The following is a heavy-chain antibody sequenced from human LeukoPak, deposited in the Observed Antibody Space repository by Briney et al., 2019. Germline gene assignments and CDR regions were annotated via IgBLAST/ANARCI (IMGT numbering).Heavy chain of an antibody. J-gene: IGHJ3*02. D-gene: IGHD3-3*01. CDR3: AKEVEEVTIFGVASPAFDI. Sequence: LGGSLRLSCAASGFTFSSYAMSWVRQAPGKGLEWVSAISGSGGSTYYADSVKGRFTISRDNSKNTLYLQMNSLRAEDTAVYYCAKEVEEVTIFGVASPAFDIWGQGTMVTVSS. V-gene: IGHV3-23*01. CDR2: ISGSGGST. CDR1: GFTFSSYA.